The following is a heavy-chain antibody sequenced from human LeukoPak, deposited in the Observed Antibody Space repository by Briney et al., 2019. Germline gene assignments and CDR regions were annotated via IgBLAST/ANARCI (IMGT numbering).Heavy chain of an antibody. J-gene: IGHJ2*01. CDR1: GGSISSNY. D-gene: IGHD4-17*01. CDR3: ARTVTVTTSWCYFDL. CDR2: IYTSGSV. Sequence: SETLSLTCTVSGGSISSNYWSWIRQPAGKGLEWIGRIYTSGSVNYNPSLKSRVTMSSATSKNQFSLKLSSVTAADTAVYYCARTVTVTTSWCYFDLWGRGALVTVSS. V-gene: IGHV4-4*07.